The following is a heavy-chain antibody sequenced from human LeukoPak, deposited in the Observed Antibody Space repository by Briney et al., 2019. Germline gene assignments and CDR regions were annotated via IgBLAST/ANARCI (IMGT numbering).Heavy chain of an antibody. V-gene: IGHV3-7*01. J-gene: IGHJ3*02. CDR3: ARGRDGYNLVDAFDI. CDR2: IKQDGSEK. Sequence: GGSLRLSCAASGFTFSSYWMSWVRQAPGKGLEWAANIKQDGSEKYYVDSVKGRFTISRDNAKNSLYPQMNSLRAEDTAVYYCARGRDGYNLVDAFDIWGQGIMVTVSS. CDR1: GFTFSSYW. D-gene: IGHD5-24*01.